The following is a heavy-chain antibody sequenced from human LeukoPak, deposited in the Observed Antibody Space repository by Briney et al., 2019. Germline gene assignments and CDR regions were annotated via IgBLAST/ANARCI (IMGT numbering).Heavy chain of an antibody. J-gene: IGHJ4*02. Sequence: GGSLRLSCAASGFPVSANYMTWVRQAPGKGLEWVAVMSYDGSNKYYTDSVKGRFTISRDNSKSTLYLQMDSLRAEDTAVYYCASVLWFGGIFFDYWGQGTLVTVSS. CDR1: GFPVSANY. D-gene: IGHD3-10*01. V-gene: IGHV3-30*03. CDR2: MSYDGSNK. CDR3: ASVLWFGGIFFDY.